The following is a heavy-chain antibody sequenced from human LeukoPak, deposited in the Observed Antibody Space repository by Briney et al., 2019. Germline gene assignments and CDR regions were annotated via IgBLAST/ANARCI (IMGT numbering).Heavy chain of an antibody. CDR1: GGSISSGGYY. V-gene: IGHV4-39*01. Sequence: KPSETLSLTCTVSGGSISSGGYYWSWIRQHPGKGLEWIGYIYYSGSAYYNPSLKSRVTISVDTSNNQLFLKLRSVTAADTAVFYCARWQTSGSYFDYWGQGILVTVSS. CDR2: IYYSGSA. CDR3: ARWQTSGSYFDY. J-gene: IGHJ4*02. D-gene: IGHD1-26*01.